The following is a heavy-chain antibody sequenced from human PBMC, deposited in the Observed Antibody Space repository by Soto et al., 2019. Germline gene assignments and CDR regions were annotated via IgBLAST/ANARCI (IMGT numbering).Heavy chain of an antibody. CDR2: IIPIFGTA. D-gene: IGHD3-22*01. J-gene: IGHJ5*02. CDR3: ARDYYDSSGYHNWFDP. CDR1: GGTFSSYA. Sequence: SVKVSCKASGGTFSSYAISWVRQAPGQGLEWMGGIIPIFGTANYAQKFQGRVTITADESTSTAYMELSSLRSEDTAVYYCARDYYDSSGYHNWFDPLGQGTLLAVSS. V-gene: IGHV1-69*13.